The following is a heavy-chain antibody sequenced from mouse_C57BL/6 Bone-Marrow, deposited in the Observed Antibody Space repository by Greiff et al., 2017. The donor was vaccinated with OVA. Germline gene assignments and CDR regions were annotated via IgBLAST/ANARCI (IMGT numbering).Heavy chain of an antibody. CDR2: IDPETGGT. CDR1: GYTFTDYE. V-gene: IGHV1-15*01. Sequence: QVQLQQSGAELVRPGASVTLSCKASGYTFTDYEMHWVKQTPVHGLEWIGAIDPETGGTAYNQKFKGKAILTADKSSSTAYMELRSLTSEDSAVYYCTRRGGRRNIDYWGQGTTLTVSS. J-gene: IGHJ2*01. CDR3: TRRGGRRNIDY.